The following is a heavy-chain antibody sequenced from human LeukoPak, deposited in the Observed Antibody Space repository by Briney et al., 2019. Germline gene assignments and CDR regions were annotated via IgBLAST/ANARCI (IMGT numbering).Heavy chain of an antibody. V-gene: IGHV3-74*01. CDR1: GFTFSTYW. CDR3: ARGRYYLDS. Sequence: GGSLRLSCAASGFTFSTYWMHWVRQPPGKGLVWVSRFNSDGRSAYYADSVKGRFTISRDNAKNTLHLQMNSLRAEDTAVYYCARGRYYLDSWGQGTLVTVSS. D-gene: IGHD4-17*01. CDR2: FNSDGRSA. J-gene: IGHJ4*02.